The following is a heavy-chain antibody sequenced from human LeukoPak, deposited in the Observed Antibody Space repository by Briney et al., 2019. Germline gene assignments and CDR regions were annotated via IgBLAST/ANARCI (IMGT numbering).Heavy chain of an antibody. Sequence: PSETLSLTCTVSGGSISSSSYYWGRIRQPPGKGRVWNGRIYYSGRTYYNPSLKSRVTISVDTSKNQFSLKLSSVTAADTAVYYCARQIGGPIDYGDYYYYYMDVWGKGTTVTISS. CDR1: GGSISSSSYY. D-gene: IGHD4-17*01. CDR2: IYYSGRT. J-gene: IGHJ6*03. CDR3: ARQIGGPIDYGDYYYYYMDV. V-gene: IGHV4-39*01.